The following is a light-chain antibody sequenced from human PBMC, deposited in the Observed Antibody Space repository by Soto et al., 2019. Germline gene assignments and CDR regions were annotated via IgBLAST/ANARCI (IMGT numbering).Light chain of an antibody. CDR2: NNN. Sequence: QSVLTQPLSVSGTPGQRVTISCSGSTSNIGNNPVNWYQQLPGTAPKLLIYNNNQRPSGVPDRFSGSKSGTSASLAISGLQSDDEADYYCAAWDGSLNALVFGGGTKLTV. CDR1: TSNIGNNP. V-gene: IGLV1-44*01. J-gene: IGLJ2*01. CDR3: AAWDGSLNALV.